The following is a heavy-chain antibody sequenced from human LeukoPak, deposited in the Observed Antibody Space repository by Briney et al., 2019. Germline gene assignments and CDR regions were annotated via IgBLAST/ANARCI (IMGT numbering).Heavy chain of an antibody. J-gene: IGHJ4*02. CDR3: ARVYWVTGPFDY. D-gene: IGHD7-27*01. Sequence: ASVKVSCKGSDYTFTSYGISWVRQAPGQGLEWMGWISAYNGNTNYAQKLQGRVTMSTDTSTSTAYMELRSLRSDDTAVYYCARVYWVTGPFDYWGQGTLVTVSS. V-gene: IGHV1-18*01. CDR2: ISAYNGNT. CDR1: DYTFTSYG.